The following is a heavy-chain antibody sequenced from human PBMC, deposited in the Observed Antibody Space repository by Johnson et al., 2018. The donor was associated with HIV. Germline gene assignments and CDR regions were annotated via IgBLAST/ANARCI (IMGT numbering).Heavy chain of an antibody. CDR3: AKVRSGYTEIDAFDI. D-gene: IGHD3-22*01. Sequence: QVQLVESGGGLVQPGGSLRLSCTASGFTFSTYAMHWVRRAPGKGLEWVAFISYDGNNKYYADSVTGRFTFSRDNSKNTLYLQMNSLRAEDTAVYFCAKVRSGYTEIDAFDIWGQGTMVTVSS. V-gene: IGHV3-30*18. CDR1: GFTFSTYA. CDR2: ISYDGNNK. J-gene: IGHJ3*02.